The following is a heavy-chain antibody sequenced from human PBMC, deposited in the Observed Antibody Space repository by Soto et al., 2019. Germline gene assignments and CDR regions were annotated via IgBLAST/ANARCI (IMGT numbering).Heavy chain of an antibody. CDR3: ARHDGLRNYYYMDV. CDR2: IYYSGST. Sequence: SETLSLTCTVSGVSISSSSYYLGWIRKPPGKGLEWIGSIYYSGSTYYNPSLKSRVTISVDTSKNQFSLKLSSVTAADTAVYYCARHDGLRNYYYMDVWGKGTTVTVSS. J-gene: IGHJ6*03. V-gene: IGHV4-39*01. CDR1: GVSISSSSYY.